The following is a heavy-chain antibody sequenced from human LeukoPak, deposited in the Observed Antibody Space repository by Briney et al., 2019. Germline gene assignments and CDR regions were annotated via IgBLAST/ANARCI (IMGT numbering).Heavy chain of an antibody. J-gene: IGHJ4*02. CDR1: GGSISSYY. V-gene: IGHV4-59*01. CDR3: ARGSIVATRFDY. D-gene: IGHD5-12*01. Sequence: PSETLSLTCTVSGGSISSYYWNWIRQPPGKGLEWIGNIFYSGTTDYNPSLKSRVTISVDTSKNQISLKLSSVTAADTAVYYCARGSIVATRFDYWGQGTLVTVSS. CDR2: IFYSGTT.